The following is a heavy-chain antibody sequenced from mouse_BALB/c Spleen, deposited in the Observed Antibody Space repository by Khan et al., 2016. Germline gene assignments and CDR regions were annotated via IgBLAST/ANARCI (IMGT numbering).Heavy chain of an antibody. D-gene: IGHD1-1*01. CDR2: IDPANGKT. Sequence: EVQLQESGAESVKPGASVKLSCTATGFNIKDTYIYWVKQRPEQGLEWIGRIDPANGKTKYVPKFQGKASMTADTSSNTAYLQLSSLSSEDTAVDYCARWVYYYGSSYYAMDYWGQGTSVTVSS. V-gene: IGHV14-3*02. J-gene: IGHJ4*01. CDR3: ARWVYYYGSSYYAMDY. CDR1: GFNIKDTY.